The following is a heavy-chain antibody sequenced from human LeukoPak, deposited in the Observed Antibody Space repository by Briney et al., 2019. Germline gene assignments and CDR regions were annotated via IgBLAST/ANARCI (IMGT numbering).Heavy chain of an antibody. CDR2: VFPGDSDT. Sequence: GESLKISFKGSGYSFTNYWIAWVRRMPGKGLEWMGIVFPGDSDTRYSPSFQGQVTLSADKSISTAYLQWSSLKASDTAIYYCARQPMGYGEGGSDYWGQGTLVTVSS. CDR3: ARQPMGYGEGGSDY. CDR1: GYSFTNYW. J-gene: IGHJ4*02. D-gene: IGHD4-17*01. V-gene: IGHV5-51*01.